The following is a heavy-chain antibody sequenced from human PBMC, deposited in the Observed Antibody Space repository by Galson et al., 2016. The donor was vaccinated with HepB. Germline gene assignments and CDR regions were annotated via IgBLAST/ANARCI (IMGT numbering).Heavy chain of an antibody. CDR1: GYTYTSYY. CDR3: ATGNGYNEGPLGY. CDR2: VHPSGDTT. V-gene: IGHV1-46*01. J-gene: IGHJ4*02. Sequence: SVKVSCKASGYTYTSYYMHWVRQAPGRGLEWMGLVHPSGDTTIYARNFQGRVTMTRDTSASSVYIEVGSLKSEDTAVYYCATGNGYNEGPLGYWGQGTLVTVSS. D-gene: IGHD5-24*01.